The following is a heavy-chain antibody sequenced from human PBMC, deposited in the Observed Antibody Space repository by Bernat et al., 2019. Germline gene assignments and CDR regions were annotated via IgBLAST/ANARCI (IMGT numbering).Heavy chain of an antibody. CDR2: INHSGST. D-gene: IGHD6-13*01. J-gene: IGHJ4*02. CDR3: ARFFSSSWYGYFDY. Sequence: QVQLQQWGAGLLKPSGTLSLTCAVYGGSFSGYYWSWIRQPPGKGLEWIGEINHSGSTNYNPSLKSRVTISVDTSKNQFSLKLSSVTAADTAVYYCARFFSSSWYGYFDYWGQGTLVTVSS. V-gene: IGHV4-34*01. CDR1: GGSFSGYY.